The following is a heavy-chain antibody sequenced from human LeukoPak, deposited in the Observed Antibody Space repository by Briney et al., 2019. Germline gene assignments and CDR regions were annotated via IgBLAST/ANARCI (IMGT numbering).Heavy chain of an antibody. J-gene: IGHJ4*02. CDR2: IWYDGTNK. D-gene: IGHD6-19*01. V-gene: IGHV3-33*01. CDR3: ARTRYNSGGGDY. CDR1: GFTFSDYG. Sequence: GGSLRLSCAVSGFTFSDYGMHWVRQAPGKGLEWVAVIWYDGTNKYYADSVEGRFTISRDNSKNTLYLQMNSLRAEDTAVYYCARTRYNSGGGDYWGQGTPVTVTP.